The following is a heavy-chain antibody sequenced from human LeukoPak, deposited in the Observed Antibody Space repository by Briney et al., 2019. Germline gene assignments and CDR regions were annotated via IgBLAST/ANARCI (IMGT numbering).Heavy chain of an antibody. J-gene: IGHJ4*02. Sequence: GGSLRLSCAASGFTFSDYYMSWIRQAPGKGLEWVSYISSSGSTIYYADSVKGRFTISRDNAKNSLYLQMNSLRAEDTAVYYCAKDLGRMDTALFLFDYWGQGTLVTVSS. CDR3: AKDLGRMDTALFLFDY. CDR2: ISSSGSTI. CDR1: GFTFSDYY. D-gene: IGHD5-18*01. V-gene: IGHV3-11*04.